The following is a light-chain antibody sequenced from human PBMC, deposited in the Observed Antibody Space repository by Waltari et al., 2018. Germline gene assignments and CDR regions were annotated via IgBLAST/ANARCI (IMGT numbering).Light chain of an antibody. CDR3: AACHDTLSCPEVL. CDR1: SSNIGSNY. J-gene: IGLJ2*01. CDR2: RRD. Sequence: QSVLTQPPSVSGTPGQRVTISCSGSSSNIGSNYVCWYQKLQGTAPKLLIFRRDQRPSGVPDRVSGSKSGTSASLAISGLRSEDEADYYCAACHDTLSCPEVLFGGGTKLTVL. V-gene: IGLV1-47*01.